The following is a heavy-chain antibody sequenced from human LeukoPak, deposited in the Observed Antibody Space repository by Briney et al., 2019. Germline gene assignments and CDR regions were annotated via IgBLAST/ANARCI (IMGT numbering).Heavy chain of an antibody. CDR2: IKQDGSEK. D-gene: IGHD2-21*01. CDR3: ARLKGERSLFEY. CDR1: GFTLSTYW. J-gene: IGHJ4*02. V-gene: IGHV3-7*02. Sequence: GGSLRLSCAASGFTLSTYWMTWVRQAPGKGLEWVANIKQDGSEKYYADSVKGRFTISRDNAKNSLYLQMDSLRAEDTAVYYCARLKGERSLFEYWGQGTLVTVSS.